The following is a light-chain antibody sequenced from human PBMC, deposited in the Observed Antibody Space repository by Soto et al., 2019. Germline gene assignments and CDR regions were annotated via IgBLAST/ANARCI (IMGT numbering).Light chain of an antibody. Sequence: IAVTQSAATLPVSLGDRATLSCRASQRVXSYLGWYQQKPGQAPRLLXYGASTRDTGIPARFSGSGSGTEFTLTISSLQSEDSACYYLQQYKNGTRTFGQGTKVDIK. V-gene: IGKV3-15*01. CDR1: QRVXSY. J-gene: IGKJ1*01. CDR3: QQYKNGTRT. CDR2: GAS.